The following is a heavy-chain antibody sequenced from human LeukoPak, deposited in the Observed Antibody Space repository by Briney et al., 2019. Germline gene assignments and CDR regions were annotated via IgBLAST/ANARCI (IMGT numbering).Heavy chain of an antibody. D-gene: IGHD6-19*01. V-gene: IGHV3-23*01. CDR2: ISGSGDST. CDR1: GFTFSSYA. Sequence: GGSLRLSCAASGFTFSSYAMSWVRQAPRKGLEWVSAISGSGDSTYYADSVKGRFTISRDNSKNTLYLQMNSLRAEDTAVHYCAKSSGWFDYWGQGTLVTVSS. CDR3: AKSSGWFDY. J-gene: IGHJ4*02.